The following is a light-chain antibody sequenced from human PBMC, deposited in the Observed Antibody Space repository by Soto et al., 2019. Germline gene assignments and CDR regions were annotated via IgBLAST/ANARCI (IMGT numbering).Light chain of an antibody. CDR3: QRYIKHPT. V-gene: IGKV3-15*01. J-gene: IGKJ4*02. CDR2: GAS. CDR1: QSIATN. Sequence: PGERAPLSWTASQSIATNVAWYQQRPGQPPTLLVYGASTRATGIPARFSGSGSGTEFTLTISGLLSEDFAVYYCQRYIKHPTFGGGTK.